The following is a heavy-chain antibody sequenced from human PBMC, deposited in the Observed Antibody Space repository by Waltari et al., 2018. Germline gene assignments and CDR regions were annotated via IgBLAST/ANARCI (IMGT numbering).Heavy chain of an antibody. V-gene: IGHV4-39*01. CDR3: ARQSYYDESGHD. J-gene: IGHJ4*02. CDR2: IYYSGTT. Sequence: QLQLQESGPGLVKPSETLSLPCPVSGCSLRSSAYYWVWIRQPPGKGLEWIGSIYYSGTTYYNPSLNSRVTISVDTSKSQFSLKLSSVTAADTAIYYCARQSYYDESGHDWGQGTLVTVSS. D-gene: IGHD3-22*01. CDR1: GCSLRSSAYY.